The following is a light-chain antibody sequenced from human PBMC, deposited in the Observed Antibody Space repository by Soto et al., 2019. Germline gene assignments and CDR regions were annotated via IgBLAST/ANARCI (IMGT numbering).Light chain of an antibody. CDR2: EVT. J-gene: IGLJ1*01. V-gene: IGLV2-14*01. Sequence: QSVLTQPASVSGSPGQSITISCTGSSSDIGGYKYVSWYQHLPGKAPKLMIYEVTNRPSGVSNRFSGSKSGNTASLTISALQPEAEADYYCSSFTSSTTRVFGTATKVTVL. CDR3: SSFTSSTTRV. CDR1: SSDIGGYKY.